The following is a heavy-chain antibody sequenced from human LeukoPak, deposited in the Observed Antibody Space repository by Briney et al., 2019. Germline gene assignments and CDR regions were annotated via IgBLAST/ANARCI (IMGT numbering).Heavy chain of an antibody. J-gene: IGHJ4*02. CDR2: IYYSGST. CDR1: GGSITSYYY. D-gene: IGHD5-18*01. Sequence: SETLSLTCTVSGGSITSYYYWSWIRQPPGKGLEWIGYIYYSGSTSYNPSLKVRVTISLDTSKNQFSLRLNSVTAADTAVYYCASWTAMVGSLEYWGQGTLVTVSS. V-gene: IGHV4-59*01. CDR3: ASWTAMVGSLEY.